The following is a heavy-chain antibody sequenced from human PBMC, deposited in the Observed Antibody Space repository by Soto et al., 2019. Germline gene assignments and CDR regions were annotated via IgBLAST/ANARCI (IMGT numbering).Heavy chain of an antibody. CDR3: AKDLAGDATNDTFDC. J-gene: IGHJ4*02. CDR1: GFTFSDYA. V-gene: IGHV3-23*01. Sequence: PGGSLRLSCEASGFTFSDYAMSWVRQAPGTGLEWVSAIGHTVTDTAYADSVRGRFTISRDNSKKTMFLQMDSLRGGDTPIYSFAKDLAGDATNDTFDCWGKGTLVTASS. D-gene: IGHD1-1*01. CDR2: IGHTVTDT.